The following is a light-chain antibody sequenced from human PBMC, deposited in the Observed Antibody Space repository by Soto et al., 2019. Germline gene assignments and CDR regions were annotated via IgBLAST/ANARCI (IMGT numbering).Light chain of an antibody. CDR3: CSYAGSYHVI. CDR1: SSDVGGYKY. CDR2: DVN. V-gene: IGLV2-11*01. J-gene: IGLJ2*01. Sequence: QPVLTQPRSVSGSPGQSVTISCTGTSSDVGGYKYVSWYQQHPGKAPKLMIYDVNKRPSGVPDRFSGSKSGNTASLTISGLQAEDEADYYCCSYAGSYHVIFGGGTKLTVL.